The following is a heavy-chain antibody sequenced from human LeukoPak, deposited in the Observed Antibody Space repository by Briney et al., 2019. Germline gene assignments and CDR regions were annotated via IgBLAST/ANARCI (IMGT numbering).Heavy chain of an antibody. Sequence: ASVKVSCKASGYTFTGYYMHWVRQAPGQGLEWMGWINCDNGDTHYAQEVQGRVTMTADKSTRTAYIELRDLRFDDTAIYYCATQWELRHWGQGTLVTVSS. CDR3: ATQWELRH. V-gene: IGHV1-18*04. J-gene: IGHJ4*02. CDR1: GYTFTGYY. D-gene: IGHD1-26*01. CDR2: INCDNGDT.